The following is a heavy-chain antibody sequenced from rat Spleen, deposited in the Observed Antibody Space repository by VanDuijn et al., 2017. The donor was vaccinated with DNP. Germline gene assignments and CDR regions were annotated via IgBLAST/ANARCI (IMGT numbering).Heavy chain of an antibody. CDR1: GFTFNNYW. D-gene: IGHD1-4*01. V-gene: IGHV5-29*01. CDR3: ARSRLPGYYPFAC. CDR2: IIYDGSNT. J-gene: IGHJ3*01. Sequence: EVQLVESGGGLVQPGRSLKLSCVASGFTFNNYWMGWVRQAPKKGLEWVATIIYDGSNTYYRESVKGRFTISRDNAQSTLYLQMNSLKSEDTATYYCARSRLPGYYPFACWGQGTLVTVSS.